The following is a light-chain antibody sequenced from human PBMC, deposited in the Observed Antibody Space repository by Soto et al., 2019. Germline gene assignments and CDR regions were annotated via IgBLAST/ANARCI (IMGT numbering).Light chain of an antibody. CDR1: QSFSSY. Sequence: EIVLTQPPATLSLSPGERATLSCRASQSFSSYLAWYQQKPGQAPRLLIYDASKRAAGIPTRFSGRGSGTDFTLTLISLVPEDFAVYFCQMRSNSPPVITFVQGTRLQIK. CDR3: QMRSNSPPVIT. CDR2: DAS. J-gene: IGKJ5*01. V-gene: IGKV3-11*01.